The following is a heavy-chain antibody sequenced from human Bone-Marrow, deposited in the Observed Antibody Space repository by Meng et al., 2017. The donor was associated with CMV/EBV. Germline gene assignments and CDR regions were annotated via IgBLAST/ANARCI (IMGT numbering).Heavy chain of an antibody. Sequence: GGSLRLSCKGSGYSFTSYWIGWVRQMPGKGLEWMGIIYPGDSDTRYSPSFQGQVTISADKSISTAYLQWSSLKASDTAMYYCARRDSSSYYYGMDVWGQGTTVPVSS. CDR2: IYPGDSDT. V-gene: IGHV5-51*01. CDR1: GYSFTSYW. CDR3: ARRDSSSYYYGMDV. J-gene: IGHJ6*02. D-gene: IGHD6-13*01.